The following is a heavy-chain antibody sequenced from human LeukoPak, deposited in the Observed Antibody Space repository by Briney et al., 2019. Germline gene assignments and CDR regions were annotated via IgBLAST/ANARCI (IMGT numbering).Heavy chain of an antibody. CDR3: AREAPGWYCSSTSCLIDY. V-gene: IGHV3-21*01. CDR1: GFTFSSYS. CDR2: ISSSSSYI. Sequence: GGSLRLSCAASGFTFSSYSMNWVRQAPGKGLEWVSSISSSSSYIYYADSVKGRFTISRDNAKNSLYLQMNSLRAEDTAVYYCAREAPGWYCSSTSCLIDYWGQGTLVTVSS. D-gene: IGHD2-2*01. J-gene: IGHJ4*02.